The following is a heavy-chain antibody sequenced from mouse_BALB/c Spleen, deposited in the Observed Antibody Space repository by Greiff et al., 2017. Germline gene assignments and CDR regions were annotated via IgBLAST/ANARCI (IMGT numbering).Heavy chain of an antibody. CDR1: GFNIKDTY. V-gene: IGHV14-3*02. Sequence: EVHLVESGAELVKPGASVKLSCTASGFNIKDTYMHWVKQRPEQGLEWIGRIDPANGNTKYDPKFQGKATITADTSSNTAYLQLSSLTSEDTAVYYCAPITTVVDWYFDVWGAGTTVTVSS. J-gene: IGHJ1*01. D-gene: IGHD1-1*01. CDR3: APITTVVDWYFDV. CDR2: IDPANGNT.